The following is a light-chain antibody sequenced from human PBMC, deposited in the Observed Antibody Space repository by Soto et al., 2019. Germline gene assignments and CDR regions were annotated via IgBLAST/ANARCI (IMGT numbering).Light chain of an antibody. Sequence: MSVSASVVSATKGDRGTIRYLLCHGISSYLAWYQQKPGQAPELLIYAASTLQSGVPSRFSGSGSGTDFTLTISCFQSEDFAPYYCQQYYSFPFPSAGGTK. J-gene: IGKJ4*01. CDR2: AAS. V-gene: IGKV1D-8*01. CDR1: HGISSY. CDR3: QQYYSFPFP.